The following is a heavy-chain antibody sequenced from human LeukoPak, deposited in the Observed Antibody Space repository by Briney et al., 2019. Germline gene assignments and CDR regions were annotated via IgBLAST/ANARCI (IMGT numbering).Heavy chain of an antibody. CDR3: ARGTGPDY. V-gene: IGHV4-30-4*08. Sequence: PSETLSLTCTVSGGSISSGDYYWSWIRQSPGKGLEWIGYIYYSGSTYYNPSLKSRVTISVDTSKNQFSLKLSFVTAADTAVYYCARGTGPDYWGQGTLVTVSS. CDR1: GGSISSGDYY. CDR2: IYYSGST. D-gene: IGHD1-1*01. J-gene: IGHJ4*02.